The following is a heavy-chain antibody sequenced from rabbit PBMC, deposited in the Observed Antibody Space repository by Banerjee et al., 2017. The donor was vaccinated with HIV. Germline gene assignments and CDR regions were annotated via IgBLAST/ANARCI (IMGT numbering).Heavy chain of an antibody. Sequence: QEQLEESGGGLVKPEGSLTLTCKASGFDLSTDYYYMCWVRQAPGKGLEWIACIYAGSSGSTQYANWAKGRFTISKISSTTVTLQMTSLTAADTATYFCARDLAGVIGWNFGLWGPGTLVTVS. J-gene: IGHJ4*01. CDR3: ARDLAGVIGWNFGL. CDR2: IYAGSSGST. CDR1: GFDLSTDYY. D-gene: IGHD4-1*01. V-gene: IGHV1S45*01.